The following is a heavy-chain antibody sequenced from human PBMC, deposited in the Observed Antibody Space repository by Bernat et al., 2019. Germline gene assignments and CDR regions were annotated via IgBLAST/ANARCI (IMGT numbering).Heavy chain of an antibody. V-gene: IGHV3-33*01. CDR1: GFTFSSYG. CDR2: IWYDGSNK. Sequence: QVQLVESGGGVVQPGRSLRLSCAASGFTFSSYGMHWVRQAPGKGLEWVAVIWYDGSNKYYADSVKGRFTISRDNSKNTLYLQMNSLRAEDTAVYYCARVGRKRTMVTAFDYWGQGTLVTVSS. D-gene: IGHD4/OR15-4a*01. CDR3: ARVGRKRTMVTAFDY. J-gene: IGHJ4*02.